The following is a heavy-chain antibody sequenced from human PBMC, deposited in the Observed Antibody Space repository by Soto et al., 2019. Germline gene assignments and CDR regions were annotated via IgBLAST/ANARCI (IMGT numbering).Heavy chain of an antibody. J-gene: IGHJ4*02. V-gene: IGHV3-23*01. CDR3: AKGYGYSGSSNHDY. Sequence: GGSLRLSCAASGCTFSSYAMSWVRQAPGKGLEWVSAISGSDDSTYYADSVKGRFTISRDNSKHTLYLKMNSLRAEDTAVYYCAKGYGYSGSSNHDYWGQGTLVTVSS. CDR1: GCTFSSYA. D-gene: IGHD1-26*01. CDR2: ISGSDDST.